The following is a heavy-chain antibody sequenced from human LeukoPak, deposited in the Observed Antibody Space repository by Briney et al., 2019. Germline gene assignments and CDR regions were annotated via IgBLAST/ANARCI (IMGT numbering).Heavy chain of an antibody. CDR1: GGSISSYY. CDR2: IYSSGST. J-gene: IGHJ4*02. D-gene: IGHD3-16*01. CDR3: ARVDQELWQNFDY. V-gene: IGHV4-4*07. Sequence: SETLSLTCTVSGGSISSYYWSWIRQPPGKGLEWIGRIYSSGSTNYNPSLKSRVTMSVDTSKNQFSLKLRSVTAADTAVYYCARVDQELWQNFDYWGQGTLVTVSS.